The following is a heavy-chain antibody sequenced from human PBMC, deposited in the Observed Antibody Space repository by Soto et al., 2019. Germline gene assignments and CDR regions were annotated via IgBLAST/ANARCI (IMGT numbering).Heavy chain of an antibody. J-gene: IGHJ6*02. CDR1: GYSFSTYW. CDR2: IYPGDSDI. D-gene: IGHD6-13*01. V-gene: IGHV5-51*01. CDR3: ARQAAAGKYYYAMDV. Sequence: GESLKISCKGSGYSFSTYWIGWVRQMPGKGLEWMGIIYPGDSDIRYSPSFQGQVTISADKSISTAYLQWSSLKASDTAMYYCARQAAAGKYYYAMDVWGQGTTVTVSS.